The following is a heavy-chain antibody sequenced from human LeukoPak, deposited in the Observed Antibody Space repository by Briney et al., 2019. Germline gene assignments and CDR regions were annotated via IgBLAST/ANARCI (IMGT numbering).Heavy chain of an antibody. Sequence: GSALCIDSVQRSRVAVAIKKKWLGVIRHDGKYLKYVCSVRGRFTMSRANCRNTLHLQMNGLRLEDTALYYCARDFGVGRYFDYCGQGTLVTVSS. V-gene: IGHV3-33*01. CDR2: IRHDGKYL. CDR1: GSALCIDS. J-gene: IGHJ4*02. CDR3: ARDFGVGRYFDY. D-gene: IGHD3-10*01.